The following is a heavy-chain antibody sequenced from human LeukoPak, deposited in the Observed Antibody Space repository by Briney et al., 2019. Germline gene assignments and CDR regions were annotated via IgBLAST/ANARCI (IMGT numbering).Heavy chain of an antibody. Sequence: ASVKVSCKVSGYTLTELSTHWVRQAPGKGLEWMGGFDPEDGETIYAQKFQGRVTMTEDTSTDTAYMELSSLRSEDTAVYYCATVWGWYYYDSSGSPGYYFDYWGQGTLVTVSS. D-gene: IGHD3-22*01. CDR3: ATVWGWYYYDSSGSPGYYFDY. CDR2: FDPEDGET. V-gene: IGHV1-24*01. CDR1: GYTLTELS. J-gene: IGHJ4*02.